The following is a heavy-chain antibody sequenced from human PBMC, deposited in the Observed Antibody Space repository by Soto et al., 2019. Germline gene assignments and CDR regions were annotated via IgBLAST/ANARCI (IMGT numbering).Heavy chain of an antibody. CDR1: GYTFTSYD. CDR2: MNPNSGNT. Sequence: ASVKVSCKASGYTFTSYDINWVRQATGQGLEWMGWMNPNSGNTGYAQKFQGRVTMTRNTSISTAYMELSSLRSEDTAVYYCARGITVTTYYYYYYYMAVWGKGTTVTVSS. CDR3: ARGITVTTYYYYYYYMAV. J-gene: IGHJ6*03. D-gene: IGHD4-17*01. V-gene: IGHV1-8*01.